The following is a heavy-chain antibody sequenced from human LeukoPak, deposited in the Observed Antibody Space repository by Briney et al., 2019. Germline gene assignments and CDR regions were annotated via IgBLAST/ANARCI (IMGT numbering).Heavy chain of an antibody. Sequence: ASVKVSCKASGYSFTSYGISWVRQAPGQGLEWMGRSSVYNGNTNHAQRLQGRVTMSTDISTSTVYMELRSLRSDDTAVYYCARDWTQDRITLLRGGWFDPWGQGTLVTVSS. J-gene: IGHJ5*02. V-gene: IGHV1-18*01. CDR1: GYSFTSYG. CDR2: SSVYNGNT. D-gene: IGHD3-10*01. CDR3: ARDWTQDRITLLRGGWFDP.